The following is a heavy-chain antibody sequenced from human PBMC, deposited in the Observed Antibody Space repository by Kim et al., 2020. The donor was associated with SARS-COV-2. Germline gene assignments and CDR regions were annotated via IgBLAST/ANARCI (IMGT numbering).Heavy chain of an antibody. CDR2: IIPIFGTA. J-gene: IGHJ4*02. D-gene: IGHD3-22*01. V-gene: IGHV1-69*13. CDR3: ARVTEGDYYYDSSGYYGSFGY. Sequence: SVKVSCKASGGTFSSYAISWVRQAPGQGLEWMGGIIPIFGTANYAQKFQGRVTITADESTSTAYMELSSLRSEDTAVYYCARVTEGDYYYDSSGYYGSFGYWGQGTLVTVSS. CDR1: GGTFSSYA.